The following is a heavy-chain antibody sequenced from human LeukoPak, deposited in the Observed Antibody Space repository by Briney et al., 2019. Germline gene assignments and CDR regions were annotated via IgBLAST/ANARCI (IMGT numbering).Heavy chain of an antibody. J-gene: IGHJ5*02. Sequence: ASVKVSCKASGYTFTSYGISWVRQAPGQGLEWMGWISAYNGNTNYAQKLQGRVTMTTDTSTSTAYMELRSLRSDDTAVYYCARESRGSNYYGSGSYYSGPARTYNWFDPWGQGTLVTVSS. CDR1: GYTFTSYG. V-gene: IGHV1-18*01. CDR2: ISAYNGNT. CDR3: ARESRGSNYYGSGSYYSGPARTYNWFDP. D-gene: IGHD3-10*01.